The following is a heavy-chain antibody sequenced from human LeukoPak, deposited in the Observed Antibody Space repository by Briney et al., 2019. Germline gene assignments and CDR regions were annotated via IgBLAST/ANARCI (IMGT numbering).Heavy chain of an antibody. D-gene: IGHD3-10*01. CDR2: ISGSGGNT. CDR3: AKAAGISNFDY. V-gene: IGHV3-23*01. J-gene: IGHJ4*02. Sequence: GGSLRLSCAASEFTLSSYAMSWVRQAPGKGLEWVSAISGSGGNTYYADSVKGRFTISRDNSKNTLYLQMNSLRAEDTALYYCAKAAGISNFDYWGQGTLVTVSS. CDR1: EFTLSSYA.